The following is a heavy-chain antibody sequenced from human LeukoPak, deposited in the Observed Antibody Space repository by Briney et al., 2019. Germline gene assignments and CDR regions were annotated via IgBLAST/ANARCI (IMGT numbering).Heavy chain of an antibody. CDR3: ARHFGGEMAIDY. Sequence: GESLKFSSKGSGYSFTSYCIGWVRQMPGKGLAWMGIIYPSDSDTRYNPSSQGQVTISADKSISTAYLQWSSLKATDTAMYYCARHFGGEMAIDYWGQGTLVTVSS. CDR2: IYPSDSDT. V-gene: IGHV5-51*01. D-gene: IGHD5-24*01. CDR1: GYSFTSYC. J-gene: IGHJ4*02.